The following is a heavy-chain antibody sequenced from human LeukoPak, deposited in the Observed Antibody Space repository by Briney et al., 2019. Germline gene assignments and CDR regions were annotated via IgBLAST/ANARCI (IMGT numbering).Heavy chain of an antibody. D-gene: IGHD5-12*01. CDR3: ARDPYSGYGRFDY. CDR1: GGSFSGYY. CDR2: INHSGST. J-gene: IGHJ4*02. Sequence: SETLSLTCAVYGGSFSGYYWSWIRQPPGKGLEGIGEINHSGSTNYNPSLKSRVTISVETSKNQFSLKLNSVTAADTAVYYCARDPYSGYGRFDYWGQGTLVTVSS. V-gene: IGHV4-34*01.